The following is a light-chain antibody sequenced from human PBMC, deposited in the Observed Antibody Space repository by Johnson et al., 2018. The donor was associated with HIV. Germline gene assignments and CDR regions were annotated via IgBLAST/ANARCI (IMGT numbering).Light chain of an antibody. J-gene: IGLJ1*01. CDR3: ETWDSSLSSV. Sequence: QSVLTQPPSVSAAPGQKVTISCSGSSSDIGNNYVSWYQQLPGTAPKLLIYDNNKRPSGIPDRFSGSESGTSATLGITGLQTGDEADYYCETWDSSLSSVFGTGTKVTVL. CDR1: SSDIGNNY. CDR2: DNN. V-gene: IGLV1-51*01.